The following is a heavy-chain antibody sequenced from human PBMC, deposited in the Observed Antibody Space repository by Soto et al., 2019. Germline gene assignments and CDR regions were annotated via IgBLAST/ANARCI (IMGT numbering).Heavy chain of an antibody. Sequence: VQLVESGGGVVQPGNSLRLSCAVSGIVFSSFGMHWVRQAPGKGLEWVAVISFDTSNSYYADSVNGRFTISRDNSKNLLFLQTDGLRPEDTAVYWCMTPGTSDHSDYWGRGTLVTVSA. D-gene: IGHD2-8*02. CDR2: ISFDTSNS. J-gene: IGHJ4*02. CDR1: GIVFSSFG. CDR3: MTPGTSDHSDY. V-gene: IGHV3-30*03.